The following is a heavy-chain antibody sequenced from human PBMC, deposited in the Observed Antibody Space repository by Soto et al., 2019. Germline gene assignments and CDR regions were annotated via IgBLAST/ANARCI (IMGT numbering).Heavy chain of an antibody. J-gene: IGHJ5*02. CDR3: VRDIYTFGVTSGAAYNSFGP. Sequence: QVRLQESGPGLVKPSETLSLTCTVSGDSIRNYYWSWIRQLPGKGLEWIGYIYYSGNTNDNPSLKGRLTISVDTSKDEFSLRMKSVTPADTAVYYCVRDIYTFGVTSGAAYNSFGPWGQGTLVTVSS. CDR1: GDSIRNYY. CDR2: IYYSGNT. D-gene: IGHD3-3*01. V-gene: IGHV4-59*01.